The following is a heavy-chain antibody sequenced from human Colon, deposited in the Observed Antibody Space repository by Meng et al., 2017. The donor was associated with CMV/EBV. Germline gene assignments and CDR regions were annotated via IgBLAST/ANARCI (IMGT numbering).Heavy chain of an antibody. CDR3: ARWGNCRSISCYVYNYYGMDV. J-gene: IGHJ6*02. Sequence: ASVKVSCKASCYTFTSYGINWVRQATGQGPEWMGWINTYNGNTKYAQKLQGRVTMTTDTSTSTAYKELRSLKADDTAVYYCARWGNCRSISCYVYNYYGMDVWGQGTTVTVSS. V-gene: IGHV1-18*01. CDR2: INTYNGNT. CDR1: CYTFTSYG. D-gene: IGHD2-2*01.